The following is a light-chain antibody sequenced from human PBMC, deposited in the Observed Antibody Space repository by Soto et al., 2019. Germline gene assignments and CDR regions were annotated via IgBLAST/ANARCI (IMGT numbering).Light chain of an antibody. CDR3: QQYYSYPLT. CDR2: AAS. Sequence: AIRMTQSPSSFSASTGDRVTITCRASQGISSYLAWYQQKPGKAPKLLIYAASTLQSGVPSRFSGSGSGTDFTLTIGCLQSEDFATYYCQQYYSYPLTFGKGTKVEIK. CDR1: QGISSY. V-gene: IGKV1-8*01. J-gene: IGKJ1*01.